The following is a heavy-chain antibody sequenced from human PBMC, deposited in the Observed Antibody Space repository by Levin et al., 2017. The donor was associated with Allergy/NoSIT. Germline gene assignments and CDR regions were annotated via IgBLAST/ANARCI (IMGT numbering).Heavy chain of an antibody. Sequence: ASVKVSCKASGYTFTGYYIHWVRQAPGQGLEWMGWINPKSGGTNYAQKFQGRVTMTRDTPISTAYMELNSPRSDDTAVYYCARSPLVVVHFDYWGQGTLVTVSS. D-gene: IGHD3-22*01. V-gene: IGHV1-2*02. CDR2: INPKSGGT. J-gene: IGHJ4*02. CDR3: ARSPLVVVHFDY. CDR1: GYTFTGYY.